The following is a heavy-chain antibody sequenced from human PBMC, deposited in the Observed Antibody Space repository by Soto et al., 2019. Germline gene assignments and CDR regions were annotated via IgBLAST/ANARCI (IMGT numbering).Heavy chain of an antibody. CDR1: GFTVNSNY. D-gene: IGHD1-26*01. Sequence: VQVLATGGGLIQPGGSLRLSCAASGFTVNSNYMSWVRQAPGEGLQWVSITNTGGTTYYADSVKGRFTVSRDNSKNLLYLQMNSLSAEATAVYYCAKGDGFVLAVWGQGTTVSVSS. CDR2: TNTGGTT. CDR3: AKGDGFVLAV. J-gene: IGHJ6*02. V-gene: IGHV3-53*02.